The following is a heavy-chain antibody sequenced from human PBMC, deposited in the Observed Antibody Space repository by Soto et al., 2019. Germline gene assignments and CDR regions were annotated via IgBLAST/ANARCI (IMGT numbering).Heavy chain of an antibody. CDR1: DGSISTYY. Sequence: SETLSLTCTVPDGSISTYYCNWIRQPAGKGLEWIGRIDASGSTDYDPSLKSRVTMSVDTSKNQFSLRLSSVTAADTAVYYCARGGHDFWSGTFDYWGQGAQVTVSS. J-gene: IGHJ4*02. V-gene: IGHV4-4*07. CDR3: ARGGHDFWSGTFDY. D-gene: IGHD3-3*01. CDR2: IDASGST.